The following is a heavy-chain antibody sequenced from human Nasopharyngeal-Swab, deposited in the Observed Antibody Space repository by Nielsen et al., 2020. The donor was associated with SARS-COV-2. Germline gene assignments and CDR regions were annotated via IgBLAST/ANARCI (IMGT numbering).Heavy chain of an antibody. D-gene: IGHD6-19*01. J-gene: IGHJ6*04. Sequence: SETLSLTCTVSGGSINSYYWSWIRQPPGKGLEWIGYIYYSGSTNYNPSLKSRVTISVDTSKNQFSLKLSSVTAADTAVYYCARVSGWYEMDVWGKGTTVTVSS. CDR1: GGSINSYY. V-gene: IGHV4-59*01. CDR2: IYYSGST. CDR3: ARVSGWYEMDV.